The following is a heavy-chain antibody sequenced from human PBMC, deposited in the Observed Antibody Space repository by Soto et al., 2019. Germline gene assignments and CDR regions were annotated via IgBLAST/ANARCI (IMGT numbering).Heavy chain of an antibody. V-gene: IGHV1-69*13. J-gene: IGHJ5*02. D-gene: IGHD3-22*01. Sequence: SVKVSCKASGGTFSSYAISWVRQAPGQGLEWMGGIIPIFGTANYAQKFQGRVTITADESTSTAYMELSSLRSEDTAVYYCARDRGSSGYYHTNYNWFDPWGQGTLVTVSS. CDR1: GGTFSSYA. CDR2: IIPIFGTA. CDR3: ARDRGSSGYYHTNYNWFDP.